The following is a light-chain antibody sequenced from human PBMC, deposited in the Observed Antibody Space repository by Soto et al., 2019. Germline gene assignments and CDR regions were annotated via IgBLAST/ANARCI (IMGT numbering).Light chain of an antibody. CDR3: KSYAGSNTYV. Sequence: QSALTQPPSASGTPGQRVTISCSGGISNIGSNPVYWHQHLPGTAPKLIIYEVVQRPSGVPDRFSGSKSGNTASLTVSGLQAADEDDYFCKSYAGSNTYVFGSGTKV. CDR2: EVV. J-gene: IGLJ1*01. CDR1: ISNIGSNP. V-gene: IGLV1-44*01.